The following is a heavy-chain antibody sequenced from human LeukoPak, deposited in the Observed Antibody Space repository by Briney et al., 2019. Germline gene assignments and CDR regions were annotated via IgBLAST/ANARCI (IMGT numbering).Heavy chain of an antibody. V-gene: IGHV3-21*01. CDR1: GFTFSIYS. J-gene: IGHJ4*02. Sequence: GGSLRLSCADSGFTFSIYSMNWVRQAPGKGLEWVSCISSGGTNIYYADSVRGRFTISRDNAKNSLYLQMNSLRAEDTAVYYCARVGGYCSSVSNCYGDYWGQGTLVTVSS. CDR2: ISSGGTNI. CDR3: ARVGGYCSSVSNCYGDY. D-gene: IGHD2-2*03.